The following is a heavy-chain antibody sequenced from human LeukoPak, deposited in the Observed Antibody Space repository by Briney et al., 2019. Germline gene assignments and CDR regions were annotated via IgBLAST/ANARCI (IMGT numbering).Heavy chain of an antibody. Sequence: PSETLSLTCTVSGGSISNYYWTWIRQPPGKGLEWIGHIYYSGTTNYNPSLKSRVTISVDTSKNQFSLKLTSVTAADTSVYYCARHRSGWPGDYFDYRGQGTLVTVSS. V-gene: IGHV4-59*08. CDR2: IYYSGTT. J-gene: IGHJ4*02. D-gene: IGHD6-19*01. CDR1: GGSISNYY. CDR3: ARHRSGWPGDYFDY.